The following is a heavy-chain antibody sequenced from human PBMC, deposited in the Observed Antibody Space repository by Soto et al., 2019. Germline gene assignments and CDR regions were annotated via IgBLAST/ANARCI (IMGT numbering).Heavy chain of an antibody. J-gene: IGHJ4*02. V-gene: IGHV1-58*01. CDR2: IVVGSGNT. D-gene: IGHD5-12*01. CDR1: GFTFTNSA. Sequence: ASVKVSCKASGFTFTNSAVQWVRQARGQRLEWIGWIVVGSGNTDYAQKFQERVTITRDMSTSTAYMELSSLRSEDTAVYYCAADTRAYSGYEFDSWGQGTLVTVSS. CDR3: AADTRAYSGYEFDS.